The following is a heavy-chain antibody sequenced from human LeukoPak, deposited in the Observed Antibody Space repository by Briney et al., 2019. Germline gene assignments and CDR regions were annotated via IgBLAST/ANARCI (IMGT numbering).Heavy chain of an antibody. CDR2: MNPNSGNT. J-gene: IGHJ4*02. V-gene: IGHV1-8*01. CDR1: GCTFTSYD. CDR3: ARDCDIAVAGFDYFDY. Sequence: GASVKVSCKASGCTFTSYDINWVRQATGQGLEWMGWMNPNSGNTGYAQKFQGRVTMTRNTSISTAYMELSSLRSEDTAVYYCARDCDIAVAGFDYFDYWGQGTLVTVSS. D-gene: IGHD6-19*01.